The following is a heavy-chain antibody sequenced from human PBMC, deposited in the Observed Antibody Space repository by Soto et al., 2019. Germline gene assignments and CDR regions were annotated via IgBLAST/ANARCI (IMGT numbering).Heavy chain of an antibody. D-gene: IGHD6-19*01. Sequence: QVQLQESGPGLVKPSETLSLTCTVSGGSISSYYWSWIRQPPGKGLEWIGYIYYSGSNNYNPSLKSRVTISVDTSKNQFSLKLSSVTAADTAVYYCARAPPGSGWLDYYYYGLDVWGQGTTVTVSS. V-gene: IGHV4-59*01. CDR1: GGSISSYY. J-gene: IGHJ6*02. CDR3: ARAPPGSGWLDYYYYGLDV. CDR2: IYYSGSN.